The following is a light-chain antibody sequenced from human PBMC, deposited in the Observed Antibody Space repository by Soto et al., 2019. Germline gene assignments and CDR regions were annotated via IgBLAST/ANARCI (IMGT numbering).Light chain of an antibody. CDR1: QSVSFW. J-gene: IGKJ5*01. CDR2: DAS. Sequence: DIQMTQSPSTLSASVGDRVTITCRASQSVSFWLAWYQQKPGKAPKLLIFDASSLGSGVPPRFSGSGSGTDFTLTISSLQPDDLGTYYCQQYDVSPITFGQGKRLEIK. CDR3: QQYDVSPIT. V-gene: IGKV1-5*01.